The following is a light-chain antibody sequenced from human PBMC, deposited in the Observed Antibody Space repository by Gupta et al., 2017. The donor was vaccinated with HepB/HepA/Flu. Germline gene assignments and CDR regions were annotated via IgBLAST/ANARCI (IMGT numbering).Light chain of an antibody. Sequence: EIVLTQSPVTLSLSPGERATLSCRASQTVYRYLAWYQQKPGQAPRLLIYDASTRATGIPARFSGSGSETDFTLTIDSLEPEDFAVYYCQQRGDWPTFGQGTKVEIK. V-gene: IGKV3-11*01. CDR2: DAS. CDR1: QTVYRY. J-gene: IGKJ1*01. CDR3: QQRGDWPT.